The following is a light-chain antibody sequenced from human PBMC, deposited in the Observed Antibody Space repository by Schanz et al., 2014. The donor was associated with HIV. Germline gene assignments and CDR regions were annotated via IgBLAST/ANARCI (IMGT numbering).Light chain of an antibody. CDR1: QSVSSNY. CDR3: QQYSSSPLT. Sequence: EIVLTQSPGTLSLSPRGRTTLSCRASQSVSSNYLAWYQQKPGQAPRLLIYGASSRATGIPDRFSCSGSGTDFTLTISRLEPEDFAVYYCQQYSSSPLTFGGGTKVEIK. J-gene: IGKJ4*01. CDR2: GAS. V-gene: IGKV3-20*01.